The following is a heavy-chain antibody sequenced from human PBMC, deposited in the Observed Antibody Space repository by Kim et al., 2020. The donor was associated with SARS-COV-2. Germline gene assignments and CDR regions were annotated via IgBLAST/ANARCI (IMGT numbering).Heavy chain of an antibody. CDR3: ARAGHPCYYYYGMEV. CDR1: GFTFSSYS. Sequence: GGSLRLSCAASGFTFSSYSMNWVRQAPGKGLEWVAVIRYDGSNKYYADSVKGRFTISRDNSKTTLYLQMNSLRAEDTAVYYCARAGHPCYYYYGMEVWGQGTTVTLSS. V-gene: IGHV3-33*01. J-gene: IGHJ6*02. D-gene: IGHD3-10*01. CDR2: IRYDGSNK.